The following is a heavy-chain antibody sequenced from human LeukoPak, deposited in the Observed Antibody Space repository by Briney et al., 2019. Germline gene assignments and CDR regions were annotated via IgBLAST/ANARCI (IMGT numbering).Heavy chain of an antibody. CDR2: IYYSETT. CDR1: GGSISRNY. CDR3: ASLSTVVTRFDY. Sequence: SETLSLTCTVSGGSISRNYWNWIRQPPGKGLEWIGNIYYSETTNYNPSLKSRVTISVDTSKNQFSLKLSSVTAADTAVYYCASLSTVVTRFDYWGQGTLVTVSS. V-gene: IGHV4-59*08. J-gene: IGHJ4*02. D-gene: IGHD4-23*01.